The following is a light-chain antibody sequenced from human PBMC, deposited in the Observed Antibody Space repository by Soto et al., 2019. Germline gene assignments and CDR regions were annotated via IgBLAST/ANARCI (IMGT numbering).Light chain of an antibody. Sequence: EIVMTQSPATLSVSPGERATLSCRASQSVSSNLAWYQQKPGQAPRVLIYGASTRATGIPARFSGSGSGTEFTLTISSLQSEDFAVYYCQQYNNWPRTFGLGTKVEIK. V-gene: IGKV3-15*01. CDR3: QQYNNWPRT. CDR2: GAS. J-gene: IGKJ1*01. CDR1: QSVSSN.